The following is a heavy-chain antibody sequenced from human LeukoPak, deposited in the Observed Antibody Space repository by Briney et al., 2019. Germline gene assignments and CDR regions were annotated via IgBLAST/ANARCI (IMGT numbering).Heavy chain of an antibody. CDR3: ARDPTTVVTLPYYFDF. V-gene: IGHV3-64*01. D-gene: IGHD4-23*01. CDR2: ISSNGGAT. J-gene: IGHJ4*02. Sequence: GGSLRLSCAASGFTFSSYAMHWVRQAPGKGLEHVSAISSNGGATYYANSVKGRFTISRDNSKNTLYLQMGSLRAEDTAVYYCARDPTTVVTLPYYFDFWGQGTLVTVSA. CDR1: GFTFSSYA.